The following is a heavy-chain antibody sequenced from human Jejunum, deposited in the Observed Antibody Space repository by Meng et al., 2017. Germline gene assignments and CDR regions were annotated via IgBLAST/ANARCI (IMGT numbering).Heavy chain of an antibody. CDR3: ARVGAVAGLDH. CDR2: THSSGST. D-gene: IGHD6-13*01. CDR1: GNSISSSIHY. Sequence: SETLSLTCSVSGNSISSSIHYWGWIRQPPGKGLEWIVSTHSSGSTYYNPSLKSRVTISLDTSKNQFSLKMSSVTAADTAVYYCARVGAVAGLDHWGQGTQVTVSS. J-gene: IGHJ4*02. V-gene: IGHV4-39*07.